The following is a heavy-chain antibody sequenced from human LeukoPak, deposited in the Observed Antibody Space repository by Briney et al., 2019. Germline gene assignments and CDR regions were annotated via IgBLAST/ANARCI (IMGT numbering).Heavy chain of an antibody. CDR2: IYYSGST. D-gene: IGHD3-22*01. CDR3: ASYIYYYDSSGYFDY. J-gene: IGHJ4*02. CDR1: GGSISSYY. V-gene: IGHV4-59*01. Sequence: SETLSLTCTVSGGSISSYYWSWIRQPPGKGLEWIGYIYYSGSTNYNPSLKSRVTISVDTSKNQFSLKLSSVTAADTAVYYCASYIYYYDSSGYFDYWGQGTLVTVPS.